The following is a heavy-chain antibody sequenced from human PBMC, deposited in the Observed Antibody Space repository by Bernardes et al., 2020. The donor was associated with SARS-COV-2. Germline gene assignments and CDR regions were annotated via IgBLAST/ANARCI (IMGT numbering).Heavy chain of an antibody. CDR2: INPSGGST. J-gene: IGHJ4*02. D-gene: IGHD6-13*01. CDR1: GYTFTSYY. V-gene: IGHV1-46*01. Sequence: ASVKVSCKASGYTFTSYYMHWVRQAPGQGLEWMGIINPSGGSTSYAQKFQGRVTMTRDTSTSTVYMELSSLRSEDTAVYYCARPTNPGIAAAGEPFDYWGQGTLVTVSS. CDR3: ARPTNPGIAAAGEPFDY.